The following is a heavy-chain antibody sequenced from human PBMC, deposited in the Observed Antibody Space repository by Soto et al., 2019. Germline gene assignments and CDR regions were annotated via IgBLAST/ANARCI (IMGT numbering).Heavy chain of an antibody. CDR3: ARKVLGSTSRPDWWYFDL. J-gene: IGHJ2*01. V-gene: IGHV3-23*01. CDR1: GFTFINYA. CDR2: ISGGGDRT. D-gene: IGHD2-2*01. Sequence: EVQLLESGGGLVQPGGSLRLSCVGSGFTFINYAMNWVRQTPGKGLEWVSGISGGGDRTFDADSVKGRFTISRDNSKNPVNLLMNSLRADDTAVYYCARKVLGSTSRPDWWYFDLWGRGTLVPVSS.